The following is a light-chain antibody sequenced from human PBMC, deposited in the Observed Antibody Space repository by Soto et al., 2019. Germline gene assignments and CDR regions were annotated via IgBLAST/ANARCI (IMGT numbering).Light chain of an antibody. V-gene: IGLV2-8*01. CDR2: EGN. J-gene: IGLJ1*01. Sequence: QSVLTQPPSASGSPGQSVTISCTGNTSDVGGYKYVSWHQQHPGKGPKLILYEGNNRPAGVPDRFSGSKSGNPATLNVSGIQAEDEADYDCSSYAGSNTFVFGTGSKVTVL. CDR1: TSDVGGYKY. CDR3: SSYAGSNTFV.